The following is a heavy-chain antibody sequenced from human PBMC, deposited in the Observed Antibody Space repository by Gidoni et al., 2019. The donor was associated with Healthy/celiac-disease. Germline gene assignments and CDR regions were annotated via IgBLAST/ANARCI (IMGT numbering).Heavy chain of an antibody. J-gene: IGHJ6*02. CDR3: ARQTLYYYDSSGYYGDYYYYGMDV. CDR1: AFTFRRYI. CDR2: ISRSSSTI. V-gene: IGHV3-48*02. D-gene: IGHD3-22*01. Sequence: EVQLVESGGGLVQPGGSLRLSCAASAFTFRRYILHWVRQSPGKGLEWVSYISRSSSTIYYGDTGKGRFTISRDNAKNSLYLQMNSLRDEDTAVYYCARQTLYYYDSSGYYGDYYYYGMDVWGQGTTVTVSS.